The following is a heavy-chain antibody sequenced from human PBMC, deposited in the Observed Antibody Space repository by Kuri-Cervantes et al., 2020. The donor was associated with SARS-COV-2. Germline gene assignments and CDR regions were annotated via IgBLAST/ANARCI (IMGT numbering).Heavy chain of an antibody. CDR2: IYHSGST. D-gene: IGHD6-6*01. J-gene: IGHJ6*02. CDR3: ARLRSSHENYYYYGMDV. CDR1: GGSISSGGYS. V-gene: IGHV4-30-2*01. Sequence: LRLSCAVSGGSISSGGYSWSWIRQPPGKGLEWIGYIYHSGSTYYNPSLKSRVTISVDRSKNQFSLKLSSVTAADTAMYYCARLRSSHENYYYYGMDVWGQGTTVTVSS.